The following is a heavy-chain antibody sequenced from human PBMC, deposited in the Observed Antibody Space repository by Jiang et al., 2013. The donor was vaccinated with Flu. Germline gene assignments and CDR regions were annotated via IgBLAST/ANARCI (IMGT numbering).Heavy chain of an antibody. Sequence: QLLESGGGLVQPGRSLRLSCAASGFTFDDYAMHWVRQAPGKGLEWVSGISWNSGSIGYADSVKGRFTISRDNAKNSLYLQMNSLRAEDTALYYCAKDMLYYYGSGSLDYWGQGTLVTVSS. D-gene: IGHD3-10*01. CDR3: AKDMLYYYGSGSLDY. CDR2: ISWNSGSI. J-gene: IGHJ4*02. CDR1: GFTFDDYA. V-gene: IGHV3-9*01.